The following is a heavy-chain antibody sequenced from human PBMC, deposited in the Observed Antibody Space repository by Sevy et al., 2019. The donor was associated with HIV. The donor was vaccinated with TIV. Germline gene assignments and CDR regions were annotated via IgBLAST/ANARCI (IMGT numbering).Heavy chain of an antibody. V-gene: IGHV3-21*01. CDR1: GFTFSSYS. CDR2: ISSSSSYI. D-gene: IGHD2-2*03. Sequence: GESLKISCAASGFTFSSYSMNWVRQAPGKGLEWVSSISSSSSYIYYADSVKGRFTISRDNAKNSLYLQMNSLRAEDTAVYYCARDSGGYCSSTSCYKAPFDYWGQGTLVTVSS. CDR3: ARDSGGYCSSTSCYKAPFDY. J-gene: IGHJ4*02.